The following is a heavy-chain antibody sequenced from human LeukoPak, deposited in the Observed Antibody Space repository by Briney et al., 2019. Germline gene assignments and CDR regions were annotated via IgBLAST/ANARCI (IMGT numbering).Heavy chain of an antibody. J-gene: IGHJ4*02. V-gene: IGHV1-18*01. Sequence: AAGVTVSCQSSGYTFTSYGISWLRPAPARELAWVGWISAYNGNTNYAQKLQGRVTMTTDTSTSTAYTELRSLRPEDTAVYFSARDLGGSGSYVDNCGQGTLVTVSS. D-gene: IGHD3-10*01. CDR1: GYTFTSYG. CDR2: ISAYNGNT. CDR3: ARDLGGSGSYVDN.